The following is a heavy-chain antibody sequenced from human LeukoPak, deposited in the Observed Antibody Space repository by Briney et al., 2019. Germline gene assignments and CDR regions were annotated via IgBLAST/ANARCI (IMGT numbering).Heavy chain of an antibody. Sequence: ASVKVSCKASGYTFTSYYMHWVRQAPGQGLEWMGWMNPNSGNTGYAQKFQGRVTMTRNTSISTAYMELSSLRSEDTAVYYCARGTVTTEVDIWGQGTMVTASS. CDR3: ARGTVTTEVDI. V-gene: IGHV1-8*02. CDR2: MNPNSGNT. J-gene: IGHJ3*02. D-gene: IGHD4-17*01. CDR1: GYTFTSYY.